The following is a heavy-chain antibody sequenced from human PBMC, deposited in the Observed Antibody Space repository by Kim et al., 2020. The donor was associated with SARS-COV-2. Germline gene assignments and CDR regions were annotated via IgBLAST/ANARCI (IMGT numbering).Heavy chain of an antibody. J-gene: IGHJ3*02. CDR3: ARDGEEEGLAAFDI. Sequence: ADYVKGRYTITRDNSKNTLYLQMNSRRAEDRAVYYCARDGEEEGLAAFDIWGQGTMVTVSS. V-gene: IGHV3-30*07. D-gene: IGHD3-10*01.